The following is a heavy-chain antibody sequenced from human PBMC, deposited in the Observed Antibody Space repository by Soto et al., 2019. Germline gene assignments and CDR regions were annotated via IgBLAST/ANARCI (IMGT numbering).Heavy chain of an antibody. CDR3: ARDTAATAIPTPGFDY. CDR1: GYTFTSYG. V-gene: IGHV1-18*04. Sequence: ASVKVSCKASGYTFTSYGISWVRQAPGQGLEWMGWISAYNGNTNYAQKLQGRVTMTTDTSTSTAHMELRSLRSDDTAVYYCARDTAATAIPTPGFDYWGQGTLVTVSS. CDR2: ISAYNGNT. D-gene: IGHD2-21*02. J-gene: IGHJ4*02.